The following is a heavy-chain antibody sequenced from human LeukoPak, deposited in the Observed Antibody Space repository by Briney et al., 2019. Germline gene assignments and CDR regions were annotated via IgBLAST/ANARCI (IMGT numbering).Heavy chain of an antibody. CDR1: GGTFSSYA. CDR3: ARDHRYYYDSSGYYDYNWFNP. CDR2: IIPIFGTA. J-gene: IGHJ5*02. D-gene: IGHD3-22*01. Sequence: PVKVSCKGSGGTFSSYAISWVRQAPGQGLEWMGRIIPIFGTANYAQKFQGRVTITTDESTSTAYMELSSLRSEDTAVYYCARDHRYYYDSSGYYDYNWFNPWGQGTLVTVSS. V-gene: IGHV1-69*05.